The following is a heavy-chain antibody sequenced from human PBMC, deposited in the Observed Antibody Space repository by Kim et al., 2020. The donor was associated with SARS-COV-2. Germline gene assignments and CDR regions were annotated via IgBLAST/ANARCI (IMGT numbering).Heavy chain of an antibody. D-gene: IGHD2-2*01. J-gene: IGHJ4*02. Sequence: GGSLRLSCAASGFTLSNHEINWVRQAPGKGLEWISYISGRTIYYADSVKGRFTVSRDNVKNSVYLQMNSLRAEDTAVYYCAREGGSSIDHFDSWGQGTLVTVSS. CDR3: AREGGSSIDHFDS. CDR2: ISGRTI. CDR1: GFTLSNHE. V-gene: IGHV3-48*03.